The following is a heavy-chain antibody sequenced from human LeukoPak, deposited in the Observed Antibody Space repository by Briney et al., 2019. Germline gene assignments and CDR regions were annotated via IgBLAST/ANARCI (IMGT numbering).Heavy chain of an antibody. CDR1: GFTVSSNY. D-gene: IGHD4-17*01. CDR3: ARDHGDYRNYYYYGMDV. V-gene: IGHV3-66*01. J-gene: IGHJ6*02. Sequence: GGSLRLSCAASGFTVSSNYMSWVRQAPGNGLEWVSVIYSGGSTYYADSVKGRFTISRDNSKNTLYLQMNSLRAEDTAVYCCARDHGDYRNYYYYGMDVWGQGTTVTVSS. CDR2: IYSGGST.